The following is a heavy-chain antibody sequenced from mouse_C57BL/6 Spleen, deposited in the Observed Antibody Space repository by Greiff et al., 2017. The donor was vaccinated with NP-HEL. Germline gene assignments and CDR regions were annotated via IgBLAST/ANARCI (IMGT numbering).Heavy chain of an antibody. Sequence: VQLQQSGPVLVKPGASVKISCKASGYTFTDYYMNWVKQSHGKSLEWIGDINPYNGGTSYNQKFKGKATLTVDKSSSTAYIELRSLTSENSAVYYVEREVITTVVAPIYYWGQGTSVTVSS. J-gene: IGHJ4*01. CDR1: GYTFTDYY. CDR2: INPYNGGT. D-gene: IGHD1-1*01. V-gene: IGHV1-26*01. CDR3: EREVITTVVAPIYY.